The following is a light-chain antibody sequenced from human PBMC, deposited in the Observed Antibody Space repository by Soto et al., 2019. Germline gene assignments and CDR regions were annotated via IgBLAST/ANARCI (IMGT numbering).Light chain of an antibody. Sequence: EIVMTQSPATLSVSPGERATLSCRASQSVSSNLAWYQQKPGQATRLLIYGASTRATGIPARFSGSGSGTEFTLTISSLQSEDFAVYYCQQYNNWPPGTFGQGTKV. CDR2: GAS. CDR3: QQYNNWPPGT. V-gene: IGKV3-15*01. CDR1: QSVSSN. J-gene: IGKJ1*01.